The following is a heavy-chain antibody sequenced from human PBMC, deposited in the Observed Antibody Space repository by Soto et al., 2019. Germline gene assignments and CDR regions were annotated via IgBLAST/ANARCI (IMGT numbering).Heavy chain of an antibody. CDR3: ARADMSLVWFDP. V-gene: IGHV1-18*01. CDR2: ISAYNGNR. D-gene: IGHD2-15*01. Sequence: QVQLVQSGAEVKKPGASVKVSCKASGYTFTSYGISWVRQAPGQGLEWMGWISAYNGNRNYAQKLQGRVTMTTDNSTSTADMELRSLRSDDTAVYYCARADMSLVWFDPWGQGTLVTVSS. CDR1: GYTFTSYG. J-gene: IGHJ5*02.